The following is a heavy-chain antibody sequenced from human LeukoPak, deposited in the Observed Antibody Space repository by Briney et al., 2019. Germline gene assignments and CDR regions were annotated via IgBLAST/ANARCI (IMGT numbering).Heavy chain of an antibody. J-gene: IGHJ4*02. CDR2: ISYDGSNK. D-gene: IGHD4-17*01. V-gene: IGHV3-30-3*01. CDR1: GFTFSSYA. Sequence: GGSLRLSCTASGFTFSSYAMHWVRQAPGKGLEWVAVISYDGSNKYYADSVKGRFTISRDNSKNTLYLQMNSLRAEDTAVYYCARETGSAVGSTDFDYWGQGTLVTVSS. CDR3: ARETGSAVGSTDFDY.